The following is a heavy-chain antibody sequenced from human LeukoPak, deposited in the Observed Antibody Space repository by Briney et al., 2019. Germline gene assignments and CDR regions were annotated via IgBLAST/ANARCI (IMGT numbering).Heavy chain of an antibody. D-gene: IGHD6-19*01. CDR1: GFTFSSYT. V-gene: IGHV3-64D*06. CDR2: ISSKGGST. J-gene: IGHJ4*02. CDR3: VKDLLPGYSSGWSMNY. Sequence: GGSLRLSCSASGFTFSSYTMHRVRQAPGRGLEYVSAISSKGGSTYYADSVKGRFTISRDNTKNTLYLQMSSLRAEDTAVYYCVKDLLPGYSSGWSMNYWGRGTLVTVSS.